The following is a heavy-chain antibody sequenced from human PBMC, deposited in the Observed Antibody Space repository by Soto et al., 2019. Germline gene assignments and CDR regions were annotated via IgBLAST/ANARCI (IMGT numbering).Heavy chain of an antibody. V-gene: IGHV3-23*01. Sequence: EVQLLESGGGLVQPGGSLRLSCAGSGFTFSTYAMSWVRQAPGKGLEWVSSISGSGGQTYYEDSVKGRFTVSRDNYKTTLSLQTDSLRAEDTAMYYCAKEGYCSSTSCHHGAFDFWGQGTMVTVSS. J-gene: IGHJ3*01. CDR3: AKEGYCSSTSCHHGAFDF. D-gene: IGHD2-15*01. CDR1: GFTFSTYA. CDR2: ISGSGGQT.